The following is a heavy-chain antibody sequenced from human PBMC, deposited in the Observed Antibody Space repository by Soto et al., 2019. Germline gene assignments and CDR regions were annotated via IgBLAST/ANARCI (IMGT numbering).Heavy chain of an antibody. J-gene: IGHJ4*02. V-gene: IGHV3-33*01. CDR2: IWYDGSNK. D-gene: IGHD3-22*01. CDR1: GFTFSSYG. Sequence: PGGSLRLSCAASGFTFSSYGMHWVRQAPGKGLEWVAVIWYDGSNKYYADSVKGRFTISRDNSKNTLYLQMNSLRAEDTAVYYCARGYDSCGRLFDYWGQGTLVTVSS. CDR3: ARGYDSCGRLFDY.